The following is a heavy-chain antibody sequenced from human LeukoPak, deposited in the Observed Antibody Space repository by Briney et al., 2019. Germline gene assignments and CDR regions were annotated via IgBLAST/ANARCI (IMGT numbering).Heavy chain of an antibody. V-gene: IGHV3-30*04. CDR3: ARAEYYDSIGHCDF. J-gene: IGHJ4*02. CDR1: GFTLRSFA. CDR2: ISHDGSNK. D-gene: IGHD3-22*01. Sequence: GRSLRLSCAASGFTLRSFAMHCVRQAPGKGLEWVALISHDGSNKFYADSVKGRFTISRDNSKNTLYLQMNSLRAEDAAVYYCARAEYYDSIGHCDFWGQGTLVTVSS.